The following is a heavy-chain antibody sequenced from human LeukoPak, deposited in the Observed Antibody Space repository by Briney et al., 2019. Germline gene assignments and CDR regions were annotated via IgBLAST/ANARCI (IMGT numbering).Heavy chain of an antibody. D-gene: IGHD4-17*01. CDR3: AKYYGDYYYYYYMDV. V-gene: IGHV3-74*01. Sequence: GGSLRLSCVASGFTFSSYWMHWVRQAPGKGLVWVSRINSDGSSISYADSVKGRFTISRDNSKNTLYLQMNSLRAEDTAVYYCAKYYGDYYYYYYMDVWGKGTTVTVSS. CDR2: INSDGSSI. J-gene: IGHJ6*03. CDR1: GFTFSSYW.